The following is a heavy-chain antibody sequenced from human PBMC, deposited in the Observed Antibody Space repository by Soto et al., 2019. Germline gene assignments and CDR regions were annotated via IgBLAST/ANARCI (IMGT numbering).Heavy chain of an antibody. CDR1: GFTFSSYC. V-gene: IGHV3-23*01. J-gene: IGHJ4*02. CDR3: AKRGDIVVVPPDFDY. CDR2: IKGSGGST. Sequence: GGSLRLSCAASGFTFSSYCMTWVRQAPGKGLEWVADIKGSGGSTYYADSVKGRFTISRDNSKNTLYLQMNSLRAEDTAVYYCAKRGDIVVVPPDFDYWGQGTLVTVSS. D-gene: IGHD2-2*01.